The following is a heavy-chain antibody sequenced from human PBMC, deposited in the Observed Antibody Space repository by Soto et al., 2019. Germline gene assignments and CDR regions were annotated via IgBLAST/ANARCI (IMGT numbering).Heavy chain of an antibody. CDR2: IVVGSGNT. CDR1: GFTFTSSA. D-gene: IGHD3-3*02. J-gene: IGHJ6*03. V-gene: IGHV1-58*02. CDR3: AADSSIFGPPPRIVKYYNDV. Sequence: SVKVSCKASGFTFTSSAMQWVRQARGQRLEWIGWIVVGSGNTNYAQKFQERVTITRDMSTSTAYMELSSLRSEDTAVYYCAADSSIFGPPPRIVKYYNDVRGKGTTGTASS.